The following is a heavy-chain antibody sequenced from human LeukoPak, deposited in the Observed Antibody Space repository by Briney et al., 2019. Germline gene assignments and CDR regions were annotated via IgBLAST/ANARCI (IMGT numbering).Heavy chain of an antibody. CDR1: GFIFSSYG. D-gene: IGHD3-16*02. J-gene: IGHJ4*02. CDR3: AKRVSTFGGVLAPDFDY. Sequence: GGSLRLSCAASGFIFSSYGMSWVRQAPGKGLEWVSIISGSVGSTYYADSVKGRFSISRDNSKNTLYLQMNSLRAEDTAVYHCAKRVSTFGGVLAPDFDYWGQGNLVTVSS. CDR2: ISGSVGST. V-gene: IGHV3-23*01.